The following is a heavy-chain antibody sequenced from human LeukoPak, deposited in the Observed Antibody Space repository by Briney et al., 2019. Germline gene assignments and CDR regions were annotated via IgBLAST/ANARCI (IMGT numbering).Heavy chain of an antibody. Sequence: KSGGSLRLSCAASGFTFSSYGMHWVRQAPGKGLEWVSSISSSSSYIYYADSVKGRFTISRDNAKNSLYLQMNSLRAEDTAVYYCARDLVGATALGAFDIWGQGTMVTVSS. CDR1: GFTFSSYG. D-gene: IGHD1-26*01. V-gene: IGHV3-21*01. CDR2: ISSSSSYI. CDR3: ARDLVGATALGAFDI. J-gene: IGHJ3*02.